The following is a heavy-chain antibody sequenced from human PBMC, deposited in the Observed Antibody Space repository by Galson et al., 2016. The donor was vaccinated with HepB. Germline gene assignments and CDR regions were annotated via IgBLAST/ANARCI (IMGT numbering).Heavy chain of an antibody. CDR1: GGSVSSGGYY. CDR3: AREASGRGDYGVDH. D-gene: IGHD4-17*01. J-gene: IGHJ4*02. Sequence: TLSLTCTVSGGSVSSGGYYWSWIRQFPGKGLEWIGYVYYTGKTFYRPAFRSRVTLSVDTSKNQFSLTLTSMTAADTAVYYCAREASGRGDYGVDHWGQGTLVTVSS. CDR2: VYYTGKT. V-gene: IGHV4-31*03.